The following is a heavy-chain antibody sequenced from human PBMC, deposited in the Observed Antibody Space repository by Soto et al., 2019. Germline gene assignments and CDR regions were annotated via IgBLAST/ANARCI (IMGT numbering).Heavy chain of an antibody. CDR1: GYIFVNYG. CDR2: ISPYTGNT. D-gene: IGHD3-16*01. J-gene: IGHJ6*02. CDR3: VMVDNYVTPTPQDV. Sequence: AXVKVSCKASGYIFVNYGIAWVRQAPGQGLEWRGWISPYTGNTHSATKVQGRLTMTTDTSTSTAYMDLGSLTSDDTAVYYCVMVDNYVTPTPQDVWGQGTTVTVSS. V-gene: IGHV1-18*01.